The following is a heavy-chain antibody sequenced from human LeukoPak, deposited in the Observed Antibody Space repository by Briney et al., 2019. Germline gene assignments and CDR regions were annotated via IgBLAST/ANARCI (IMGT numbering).Heavy chain of an antibody. D-gene: IGHD3-3*02. J-gene: IGHJ6*02. Sequence: SETLSLACTVSGGSISSGGYYWSWIRQHPGKGLERIGYIYYSGSTYYNPSLKSRVTISVDTSKNQFSLKLSSVTAADTAVYYCARDLLAGMDVWGQGTTVTVSS. CDR2: IYYSGST. V-gene: IGHV4-31*03. CDR1: GGSISSGGYY. CDR3: ARDLLAGMDV.